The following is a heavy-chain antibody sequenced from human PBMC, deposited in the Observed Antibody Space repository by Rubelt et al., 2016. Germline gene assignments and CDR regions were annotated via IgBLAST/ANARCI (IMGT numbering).Heavy chain of an antibody. CDR1: GFTFSFYA. V-gene: IGHV3-23*04. J-gene: IGHJ4*02. Sequence: EVQLVESGGGLVQPGGSLRLSCAASGFTFSFYAMSWVRQAPGKGLELVSALSGSGGSTYYADSVTGRFTISRDNSRNTLYLQINSLRSEDTALYYCVFDFWGQGTRVTVSS. CDR2: LSGSGGST. CDR3: VFDF.